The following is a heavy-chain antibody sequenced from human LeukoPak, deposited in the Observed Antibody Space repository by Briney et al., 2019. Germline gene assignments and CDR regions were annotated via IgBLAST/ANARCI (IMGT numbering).Heavy chain of an antibody. CDR2: IIPIFGTA. CDR3: ARESGGVLTHFDY. Sequence: SVKVSCKASGGTFSSYAISWVRQAPGQGLEWMGGIIPIFGTANYAQKFQGRVTITADESTSTAYMELSSLRSEDTAVYYCARESGGVLTHFDYWGQGTLVTVSS. J-gene: IGHJ4*02. D-gene: IGHD2-8*01. CDR1: GGTFSSYA. V-gene: IGHV1-69*13.